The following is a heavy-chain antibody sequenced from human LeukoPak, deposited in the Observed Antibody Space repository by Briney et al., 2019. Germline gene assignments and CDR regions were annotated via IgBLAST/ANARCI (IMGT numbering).Heavy chain of an antibody. CDR3: AREAPGYSYGPSYYFDS. Sequence: KTSETLSLTCTVSGGSINSGSYYWSWIRQPAGKGLEWIGRIYRSGRTNYNPSLKSRVTISVDTSKNQFSLKLGSVTAADTAVYYCAREAPGYSYGPSYYFDSWGQGTLVTVSS. J-gene: IGHJ4*02. CDR1: GGSINSGSYY. CDR2: IYRSGRT. D-gene: IGHD5-18*01. V-gene: IGHV4-61*02.